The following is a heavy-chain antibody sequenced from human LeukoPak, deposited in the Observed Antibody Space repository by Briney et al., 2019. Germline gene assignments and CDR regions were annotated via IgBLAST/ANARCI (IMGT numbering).Heavy chain of an antibody. CDR2: IYYSGST. Sequence: SETLSLTCAVYGGSFSGYYWSWIRQPPGKGLEWIGSIYYSGSTYYNPSLKSRVTISVDTSKNQFSLKLSSVTAADTAVYYCARLNGSYDSSGYYSDYWGQGTLVTVSS. V-gene: IGHV4-34*01. CDR3: ARLNGSYDSSGYYSDY. J-gene: IGHJ4*02. D-gene: IGHD3-22*01. CDR1: GGSFSGYY.